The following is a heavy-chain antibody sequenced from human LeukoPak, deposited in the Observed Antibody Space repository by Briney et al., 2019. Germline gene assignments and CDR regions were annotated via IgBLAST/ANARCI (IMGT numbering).Heavy chain of an antibody. CDR3: AKGSMVRGGFDP. CDR1: GFTFSSYA. J-gene: IGHJ5*02. D-gene: IGHD3-10*01. CDR2: ISISGGNT. Sequence: GGSLRLSCAASGFTFSSYAMSWVRQAPGKGLDWVSTISISGGNTYYTDSVKGRFTISRDNSKSTLYLQMNSLRAEDTAVYYCAKGSMVRGGFDPWGQGTLVTVSS. V-gene: IGHV3-23*01.